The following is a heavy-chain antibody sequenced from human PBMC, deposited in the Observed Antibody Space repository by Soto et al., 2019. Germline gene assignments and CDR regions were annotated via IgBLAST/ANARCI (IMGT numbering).Heavy chain of an antibody. CDR1: GGSISSYY. V-gene: IGHV4-4*07. D-gene: IGHD3-16*02. Sequence: SETLSLTCTVSGGSISSYYWGWIRQPAGKGLEWIGRIYTSGSTNYNPSLKSRVTMSVDTSKNQFSLKLSSVTAADTAVYYCARDRYGYVWGSYRLVNFDYWGQGTLVTVSS. J-gene: IGHJ4*02. CDR2: IYTSGST. CDR3: ARDRYGYVWGSYRLVNFDY.